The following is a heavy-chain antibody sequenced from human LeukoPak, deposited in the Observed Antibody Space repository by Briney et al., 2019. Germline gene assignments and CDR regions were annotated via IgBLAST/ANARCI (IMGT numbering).Heavy chain of an antibody. D-gene: IGHD3-10*01. Sequence: PGGSLRLSCAASGFTFSSYAMSWVRQAPGKGLEWVSAISGSGGSTYYADSVKGRFTISRDNSKNTLYLQMNSLRAEDTAVYYWAGGPMVRGVMRTCFDYWGQGTLVTVSS. J-gene: IGHJ4*02. CDR2: ISGSGGST. CDR1: GFTFSSYA. V-gene: IGHV3-23*01. CDR3: AGGPMVRGVMRTCFDY.